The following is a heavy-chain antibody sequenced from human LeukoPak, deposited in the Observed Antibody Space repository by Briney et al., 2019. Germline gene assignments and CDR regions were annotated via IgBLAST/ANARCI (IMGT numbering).Heavy chain of an antibody. Sequence: ASVKVSCKASGYTFTSYYMHWVRQAPGQGLEWMGIINPSGGSTSYAQKFQGRVTMTRDTSTSTVYMELSSLRSEDTAVYYCARDGRESLEWLPLDYWGQGTLVTVSS. J-gene: IGHJ4*02. D-gene: IGHD3-3*01. CDR3: ARDGRESLEWLPLDY. CDR2: INPSGGST. V-gene: IGHV1-46*01. CDR1: GYTFTSYY.